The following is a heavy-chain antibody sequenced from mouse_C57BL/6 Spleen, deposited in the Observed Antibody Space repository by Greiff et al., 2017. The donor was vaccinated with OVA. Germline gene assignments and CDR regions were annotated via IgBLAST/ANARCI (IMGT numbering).Heavy chain of an antibody. D-gene: IGHD2-12*01. J-gene: IGHJ4*01. Sequence: VKLVESGAELARPGASVKLSCKASGYTFTSYGISWVKQRTGQGLEWIGEIYPRSGNTYYNEKFKGKATLTADKSSSTAYMELRSLTSEDSAVYFCARGGDYKDAMDYWGQGTSVTVSS. CDR1: GYTFTSYG. V-gene: IGHV1-81*01. CDR3: ARGGDYKDAMDY. CDR2: IYPRSGNT.